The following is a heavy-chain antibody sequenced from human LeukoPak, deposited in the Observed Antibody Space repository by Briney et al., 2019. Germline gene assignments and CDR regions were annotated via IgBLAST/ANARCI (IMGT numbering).Heavy chain of an antibody. D-gene: IGHD3-22*01. CDR1: GFTFSSYS. Sequence: GGSLRLSCAASGFTFSSYSMNWVRQAPGKGLEWVSYISSSSSTIYYADSVEGRFTISRDNSKNTLYLQMNSLRAEDTAVYYCANDYYDSSGYYFHGIDPWGQGTLVTVSS. V-gene: IGHV3-48*01. CDR2: ISSSSSTI. J-gene: IGHJ5*02. CDR3: ANDYYDSSGYYFHGIDP.